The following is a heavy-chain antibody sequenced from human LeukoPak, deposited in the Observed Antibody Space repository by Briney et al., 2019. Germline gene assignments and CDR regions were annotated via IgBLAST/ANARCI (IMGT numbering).Heavy chain of an antibody. CDR1: GFTFDDYA. CDR3: AKLPISYDSSGYYSDADY. D-gene: IGHD3-22*01. V-gene: IGHV3-9*01. Sequence: PGGSLRLSCAASGFTFDDYAMHWVRPAPGKGLEWVSGISWNSGSIGYADSVKGRFTISRDNAKNSLYLQMNSLRAEDTALYYCAKLPISYDSSGYYSDADYWGQGTLVTVSS. CDR2: ISWNSGSI. J-gene: IGHJ4*02.